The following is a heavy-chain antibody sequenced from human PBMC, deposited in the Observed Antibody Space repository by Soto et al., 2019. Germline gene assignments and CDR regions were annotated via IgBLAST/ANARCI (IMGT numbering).Heavy chain of an antibody. D-gene: IGHD4-17*01. V-gene: IGHV3-23*01. CDR1: GFTFSSYA. Sequence: GGSLRLSCAASGFTFSSYAMSWVRQAPGKGLEWVSAISGSGGSTYYADSVKGRFTISRDNSKNTLYLQMNSLRAEDTAVYYCAKDPAPGGYGDPNSIYYWYFDLWGRGTLVTVSS. CDR2: ISGSGGST. CDR3: AKDPAPGGYGDPNSIYYWYFDL. J-gene: IGHJ2*01.